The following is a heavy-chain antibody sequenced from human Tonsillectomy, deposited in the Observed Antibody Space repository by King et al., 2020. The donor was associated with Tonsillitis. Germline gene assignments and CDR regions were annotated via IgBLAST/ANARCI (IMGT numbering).Heavy chain of an antibody. V-gene: IGHV3-20*04. J-gene: IGHJ4*02. Sequence: VQLVESGGGVVRPGGSLRLSCAASGFTFDDYGMSWVRQVTGKGLEWVSGINWNGGSTGYADSVKGRFTISRDNAKNSLYLQMNSLRAEDTALFYCARHQLSGILHPLDYWGQGTLFTVSS. CDR1: GFTFDDYG. CDR2: INWNGGST. D-gene: IGHD1-26*01. CDR3: ARHQLSGILHPLDY.